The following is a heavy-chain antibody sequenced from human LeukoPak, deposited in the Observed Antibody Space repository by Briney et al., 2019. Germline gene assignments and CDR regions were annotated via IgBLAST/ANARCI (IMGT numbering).Heavy chain of an antibody. CDR2: INSDGSST. J-gene: IGHJ3*02. CDR1: GVTFSGYW. CDR3: ARDYYDSSGYPLDRYAFDI. Sequence: GGSLRLSCAAFGVTFSGYWMNWVRQAPGKGLVWVSRINSDGSSTSYADSVKGRFTISRDNAKNTLYLQMNSLRDEDTAVYYCARDYYDSSGYPLDRYAFDIWGQGTMVTVSS. D-gene: IGHD3-22*01. V-gene: IGHV3-74*01.